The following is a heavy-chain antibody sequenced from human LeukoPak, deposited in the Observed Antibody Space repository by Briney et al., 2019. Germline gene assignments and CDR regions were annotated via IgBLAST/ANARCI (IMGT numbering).Heavy chain of an antibody. CDR3: ARDLLIAAAGTDWDY. V-gene: IGHV1-3*01. J-gene: IGHJ4*02. CDR2: INAGNGNT. Sequence: ASVKVSCKASGYTFTSYAMHWVRQAPGQRLEWMGWINAGNGNTKYSQKFQGRVTITRDTSASTVYMELSSLRSEDTAVYYCARDLLIAAAGTDWDYWGQGTLVTVSS. D-gene: IGHD6-13*01. CDR1: GYTFTSYA.